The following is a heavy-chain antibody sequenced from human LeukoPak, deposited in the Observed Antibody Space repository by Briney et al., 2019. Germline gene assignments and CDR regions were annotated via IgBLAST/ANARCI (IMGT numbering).Heavy chain of an antibody. CDR1: GYTFTGYY. Sequence: ASVKVSCKASGYTFTGYYMHWVRQAPGQGLEWMGRINPNSGGTNYAQKFQGRVTMTRDTSISTAYMELSRLRSDDTAVYYCASTPILYYYDSGPDYWGQGTLVTVSS. D-gene: IGHD3-22*01. CDR3: ASTPILYYYDSGPDY. J-gene: IGHJ4*02. V-gene: IGHV1-2*06. CDR2: INPNSGGT.